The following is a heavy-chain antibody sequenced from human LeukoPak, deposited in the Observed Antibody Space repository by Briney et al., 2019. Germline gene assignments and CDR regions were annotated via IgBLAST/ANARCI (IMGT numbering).Heavy chain of an antibody. CDR3: ASRRLPTMPSGFDY. J-gene: IGHJ4*02. CDR2: ISGSGGST. CDR1: GFTFSSYD. Sequence: PGGSLRLSCAASGFTFSSYDMSWVRQAPGKGLEWVSAISGSGGSTYYADSVKGRFTISRDNSKNTLYLQMNSLRAEDTAVYYCASRRLPTMPSGFDYWGQGTLVTVSS. V-gene: IGHV3-23*01. D-gene: IGHD2-2*01.